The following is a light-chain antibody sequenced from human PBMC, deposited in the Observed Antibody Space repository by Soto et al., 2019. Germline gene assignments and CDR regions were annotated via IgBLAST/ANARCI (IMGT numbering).Light chain of an antibody. V-gene: IGLV3-1*01. J-gene: IGLJ2*01. CDR1: KLGDKY. CDR2: QDN. CDR3: QAWDSTTAV. Sequence: SYELTQPPSVSVSPGQTASITCSGDKLGDKYACWYQQKPGQSPVLVIYQDNKRPSGIPERFSGTNSGNTATLTISGTQEMDEADYYCQAWDSTTAVFGGGTKLTVL.